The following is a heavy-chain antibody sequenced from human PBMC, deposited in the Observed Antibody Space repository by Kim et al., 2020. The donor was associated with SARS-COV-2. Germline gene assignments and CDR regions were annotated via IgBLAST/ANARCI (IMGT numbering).Heavy chain of an antibody. J-gene: IGHJ4*02. D-gene: IGHD3-10*01. V-gene: IGHV1-24*01. CDR3: AGGLSGSYYNPLDY. Sequence: AQKFQGRVTMTEDTSTDTAYMELSSLRSEDTAVYYCAGGLSGSYYNPLDYWGQGTLVTVSS.